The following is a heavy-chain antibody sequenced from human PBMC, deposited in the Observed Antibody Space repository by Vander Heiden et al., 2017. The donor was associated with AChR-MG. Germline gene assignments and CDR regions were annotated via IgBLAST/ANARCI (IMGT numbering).Heavy chain of an antibody. CDR3: ARYGVGATYFDY. CDR2: ISSSSSYI. CDR1: DLPFSSYS. J-gene: IGHJ4*01. V-gene: IGHV3-21*01. D-gene: IGHD1-26*01. Sequence: EVQLVESGGGLVKPGGSLRLSCTASDLPFSSYSINWVRQAPGKGLEWVSSISSSSSYIYYADSVKGRFTISRDNAKLSLYLQMNSLRAEDTAVYYCARYGVGATYFDYWGHVTLVTVSS.